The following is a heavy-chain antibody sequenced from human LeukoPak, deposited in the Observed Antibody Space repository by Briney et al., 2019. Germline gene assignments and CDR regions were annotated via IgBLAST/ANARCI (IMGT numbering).Heavy chain of an antibody. D-gene: IGHD2-15*01. J-gene: IGHJ6*02. CDR1: GFRFNNYV. CDR3: ASRCSHSSCVYSDYGLDV. CDR2: LSYDGSGQ. V-gene: IGHV3-30*03. Sequence: PGGSLRLSCEGSGFRFNNYVMNWVRQAPGKGLEWVALLSYDGSGQKYIDSVKGRFTISRDNVKNSLYLQMNSLSAEDTALYYCASRCSHSSCVYSDYGLDVWGQGTTVTVSS.